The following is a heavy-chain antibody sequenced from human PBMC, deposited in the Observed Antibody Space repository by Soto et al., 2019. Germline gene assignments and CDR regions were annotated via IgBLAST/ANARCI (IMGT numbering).Heavy chain of an antibody. CDR1: GFTFSSYE. Sequence: PGGSLRLSCAASGFTFSSYEMNWVRQAPGKGLEWVSYISSSGSTIYYADSVKGRFTSSRDNAKNSLYLKMNSLRAEDTAVYYCARDFYDILTGSLEYFDYWGQGSLVTVSS. CDR2: ISSSGSTI. J-gene: IGHJ4*02. CDR3: ARDFYDILTGSLEYFDY. V-gene: IGHV3-48*03. D-gene: IGHD3-9*01.